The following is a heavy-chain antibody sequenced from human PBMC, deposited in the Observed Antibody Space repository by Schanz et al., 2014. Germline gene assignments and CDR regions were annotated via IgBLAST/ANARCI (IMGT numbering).Heavy chain of an antibody. CDR2: ISWNSGSI. CDR1: GFTFA. Sequence: EVQLVESGGGLVKPGRSLRLSCAASGFTFAMHWVRQAPGKGLEWVSGISWNSGSIGYEDSVKGRFTISRDNSKNSLYLQMNSLSPSPPPLYYCAKDSRGSSFDMDVWGQGTTVTVSS. J-gene: IGHJ6*02. CDR3: AKDSRGSSFDMDV. V-gene: IGHV3-9*01. D-gene: IGHD1-26*01.